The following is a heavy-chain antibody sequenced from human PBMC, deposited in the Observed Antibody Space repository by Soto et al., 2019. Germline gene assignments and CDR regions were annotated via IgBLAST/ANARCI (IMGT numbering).Heavy chain of an antibody. CDR1: GGTFSSYT. V-gene: IGHV1-69*02. D-gene: IGHD6-19*01. J-gene: IGHJ4*02. CDR3: ASEGGIAVAPFDY. Sequence: QVQLVQSGAEVKKPGSSVNVSCKASGGTFSSYTISWVRQAPGQGLEWMGRIIPILGIANYAQKFQGRVTITADKSTSTAYMELSSLRSEDTAVYYCASEGGIAVAPFDYWGQGTLVTVSS. CDR2: IIPILGIA.